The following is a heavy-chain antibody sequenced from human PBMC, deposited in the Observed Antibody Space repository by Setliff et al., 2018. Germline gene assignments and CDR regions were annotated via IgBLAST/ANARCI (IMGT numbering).Heavy chain of an antibody. D-gene: IGHD3-10*01. Sequence: ETLSLTCTVSGGSITTSSYSWGWTRQPPGKGLEWIGNIYHSGTTYYNPSLKSRLTLSVDAPDNQFSVKLSSVTAADTAVYYCARHKSNGSGSYPSLYMDVWGKGIMVTVSS. CDR2: IYHSGTT. V-gene: IGHV4-39*01. CDR3: ARHKSNGSGSYPSLYMDV. CDR1: GGSITTSSYS. J-gene: IGHJ6*03.